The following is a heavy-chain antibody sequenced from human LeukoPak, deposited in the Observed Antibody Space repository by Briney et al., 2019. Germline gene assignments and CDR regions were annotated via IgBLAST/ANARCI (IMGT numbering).Heavy chain of an antibody. CDR3: ARRDIVVVVSASDY. J-gene: IGHJ4*02. V-gene: IGHV3-23*01. CDR2: ITASGDST. Sequence: RPGGSPRLSCAASGFTFSNYVMIWVRQAPGKGLEWVSGITASGDSTYYGDSVKGRFTMSRDNSKNTVYLQMNSLRVDDTAVYFCARRDIVVVVSASDYWGQGTLVTVSS. D-gene: IGHD2-15*01. CDR1: GFTFSNYV.